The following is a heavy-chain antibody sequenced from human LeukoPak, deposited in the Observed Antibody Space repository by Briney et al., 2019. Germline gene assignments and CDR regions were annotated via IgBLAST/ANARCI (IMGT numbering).Heavy chain of an antibody. Sequence: PSETLSLTCAVYGGSFSGYYWSWIRQPPGKGLEWIGEINHSGSTNYNPSLKSRVTISVDTSKNQFSLKLSSVTAADTAVYYCARDPYYDYVWGSYREHPNYYFDYWGQGTLVTVSS. D-gene: IGHD3-16*02. CDR1: GGSFSGYY. V-gene: IGHV4-34*01. J-gene: IGHJ4*02. CDR3: ARDPYYDYVWGSYREHPNYYFDY. CDR2: INHSGST.